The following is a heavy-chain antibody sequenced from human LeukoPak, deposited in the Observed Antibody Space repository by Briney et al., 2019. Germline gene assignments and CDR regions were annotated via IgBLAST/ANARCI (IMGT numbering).Heavy chain of an antibody. CDR1: GFTFSSYG. CDR3: AKDRSDYYYDSSGYYYGGGYFQH. CDR2: IWYDGSNK. D-gene: IGHD3-22*01. V-gene: IGHV3-33*06. J-gene: IGHJ1*01. Sequence: PGGSLRLSCAASGFTFSSYGMHWVRQAPGKGLEWVAVIWYDGSNKYYADSVKGRFTISRDNSKNTLYLQMNSLRAEDTAVYYCAKDRSDYYYDSSGYYYGGGYFQHWGQGTLVTVSS.